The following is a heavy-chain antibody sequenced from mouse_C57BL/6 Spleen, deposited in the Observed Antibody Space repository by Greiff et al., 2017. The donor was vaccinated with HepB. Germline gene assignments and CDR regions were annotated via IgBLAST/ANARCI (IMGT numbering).Heavy chain of an antibody. CDR1: GFTFSSYA. J-gene: IGHJ2*01. V-gene: IGHV5-4*01. CDR3: ARDDYYGSIY. CDR2: ISDGGSYT. D-gene: IGHD1-1*01. Sequence: EVHLVESGGGLVKPGGSLKLSCAASGFTFSSYAMSWVRQTPEKRLEWVATISDGGSYTYYPDNVKGRFTISRDNAKNNLYLQMSHLKSEDTAMYYCARDDYYGSIYWGQGTTLTVSS.